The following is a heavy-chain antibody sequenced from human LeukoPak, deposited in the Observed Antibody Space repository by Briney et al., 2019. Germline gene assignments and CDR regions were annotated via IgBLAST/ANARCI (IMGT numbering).Heavy chain of an antibody. CDR1: GGSFSGYY. CDR3: ARLGVRGVIDY. Sequence: PSETLSLTCAVYGGSFSGYYWSWIRQPPGKGLERIGEINHSGSTNYNPSLKSRVTISVDTSKNQFSLKLSSVTAADTAVYYCARLGVRGVIDYWGQGALVTVSS. J-gene: IGHJ4*02. D-gene: IGHD3-10*01. V-gene: IGHV4-34*01. CDR2: INHSGST.